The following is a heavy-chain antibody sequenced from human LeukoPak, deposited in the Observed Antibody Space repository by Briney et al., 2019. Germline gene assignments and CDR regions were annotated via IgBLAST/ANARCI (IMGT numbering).Heavy chain of an antibody. CDR2: ISYSGSP. V-gene: IGHV4-30-4*01. CDR3: ARVPYGSGTYYFDY. CDR1: GGSINSGDSY. D-gene: IGHD3-10*01. J-gene: IGHJ4*02. Sequence: SETLSLTCTVSGGSINSGDSYWSWIRQPPVKSLEWICYISYSGSPYYNPSLRGRVAISGDTSENQFFLRLGSVTAADTAVYYCARVPYGSGTYYFDYWGQGILVTVSS.